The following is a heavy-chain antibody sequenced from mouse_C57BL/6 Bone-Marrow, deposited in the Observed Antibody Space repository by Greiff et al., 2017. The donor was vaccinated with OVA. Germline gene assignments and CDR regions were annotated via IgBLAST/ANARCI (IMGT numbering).Heavy chain of an antibody. D-gene: IGHD1-1*01. V-gene: IGHV1-14*01. CDR2: IYPYTDGT. J-gene: IGHJ4*01. CDR1: GYTFTSYV. Sequence: EVKLVESGPELVKPGASVKMSCKASGYTFTSYVMHWVKQKPGQGLAWIGYIYPYTDGTKYNEKFKGKATLTSDKSSSTAYMELSSLTSEDSAVYYCARMYYGSSWGYAMDYWGQGTSVTVSS. CDR3: ARMYYGSSWGYAMDY.